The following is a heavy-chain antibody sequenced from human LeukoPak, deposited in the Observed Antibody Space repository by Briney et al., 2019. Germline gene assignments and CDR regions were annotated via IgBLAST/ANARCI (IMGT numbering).Heavy chain of an antibody. CDR1: GFLFSSYG. J-gene: IGHJ4*02. CDR3: VKEKDCGRECYFFDS. V-gene: IGHV3-30*02. CDR2: IQYDGSNQ. Sequence: GGSLRLSCAASGFLFSSYGMHWVRQAPGKGLEWVAFIQYDGSNQYYADSVKGRFTISRDNSKNTLYLQMNSLRAEDTAIYYCVKEKDCGRECYFFDSWGQGALVTVSS. D-gene: IGHD2-21*01.